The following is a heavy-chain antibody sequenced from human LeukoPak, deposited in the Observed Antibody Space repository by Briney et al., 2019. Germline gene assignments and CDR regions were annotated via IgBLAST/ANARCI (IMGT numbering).Heavy chain of an antibody. D-gene: IGHD1-26*01. CDR1: GGSISSYY. CDR2: IYYSGST. CDR3: ARDHSGSYRRRAFDI. Sequence: SETLSLTCTVSGGSISSYYWSWLRQPPGKGLEWVGYIYYSGSTNYTPSLKSRVTISVDTSKTQFSLKLSSVTAADTAVYYCARDHSGSYRRRAFDIWGQGTMVTVSS. V-gene: IGHV4-59*01. J-gene: IGHJ3*02.